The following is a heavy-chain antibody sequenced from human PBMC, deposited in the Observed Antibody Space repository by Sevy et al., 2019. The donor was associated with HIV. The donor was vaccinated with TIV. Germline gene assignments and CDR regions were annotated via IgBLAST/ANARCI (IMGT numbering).Heavy chain of an antibody. Sequence: SGPTLVKPTQTLTLTCTFSGFSFSTSGVGVGWIRQPPGKALEWLALIYWEDDKRYSPSLKSRLTITKDTSKDQVVLKMANMDPVDTGTYYCAHRRSKGITITEFYYWGQGTLVTVSS. D-gene: IGHD3-9*01. V-gene: IGHV2-5*02. CDR3: AHRRSKGITITEFYY. J-gene: IGHJ4*02. CDR2: IYWEDDK. CDR1: GFSFSTSGVG.